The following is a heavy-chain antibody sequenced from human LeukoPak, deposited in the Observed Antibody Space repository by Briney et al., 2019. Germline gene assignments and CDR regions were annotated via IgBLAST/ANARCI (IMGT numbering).Heavy chain of an antibody. V-gene: IGHV3-30*02. J-gene: IGHJ5*02. Sequence: PGGSPRLSWAAPGIPFTRNGMHWVRKAPSKGPELVAFIQFDAIDINYGASVSGRFTISRDNSKNTLYLQMNSLTTEDTAVYYCAREAGTVVIGRFDPWGQGTLVTVSS. CDR3: AREAGTVVIGRFDP. D-gene: IGHD2-15*01. CDR1: GIPFTRNG. CDR2: IQFDAIDI.